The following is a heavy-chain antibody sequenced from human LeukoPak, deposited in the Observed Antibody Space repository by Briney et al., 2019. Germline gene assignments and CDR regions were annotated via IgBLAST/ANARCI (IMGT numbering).Heavy chain of an antibody. Sequence: PGGSLRLSCAASAFTFRSFWMSWVRQAPGKGLEWVANIKQDGSEKYYVDSVKGRFTISRDNAKDSLFLQMNSLRAEDTAVYYCARAGGYYYDSSGYYYAEEYYFDYSGQGTLVTVSS. D-gene: IGHD3-22*01. V-gene: IGHV3-7*05. CDR1: AFTFRSFW. CDR3: ARAGGYYYDSSGYYYAEEYYFDY. CDR2: IKQDGSEK. J-gene: IGHJ4*02.